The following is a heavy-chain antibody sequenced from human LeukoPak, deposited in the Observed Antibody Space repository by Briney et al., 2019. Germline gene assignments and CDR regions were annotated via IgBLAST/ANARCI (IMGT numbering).Heavy chain of an antibody. Sequence: PSETVSLTCSVSGGSIGSSSYCWGWIRQPPGKGLEWIGTICYSGSTFYNPSLKSRVTLSVDTSKNQFSLKLSSVTAADTAVYYCARTENYIPEDCFDPWGQGTLVTVSS. CDR2: ICYSGST. V-gene: IGHV4-39*01. J-gene: IGHJ5*02. CDR1: GGSIGSSSYC. D-gene: IGHD5-24*01. CDR3: ARTENYIPEDCFDP.